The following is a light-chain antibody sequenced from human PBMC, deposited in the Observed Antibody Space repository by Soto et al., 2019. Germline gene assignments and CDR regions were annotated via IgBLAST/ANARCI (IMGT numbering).Light chain of an antibody. Sequence: EIVLTQSPATLSLSPGERATLSCRASQSVSSYLVWYQQKPGQAPMLLIYDASNRATGIPARFSGSGSGTDCTLTISSLEPEDFAVYYCQQRSNWPLTFGGGPKV. CDR3: QQRSNWPLT. CDR1: QSVSSY. J-gene: IGKJ4*01. V-gene: IGKV3-11*01. CDR2: DAS.